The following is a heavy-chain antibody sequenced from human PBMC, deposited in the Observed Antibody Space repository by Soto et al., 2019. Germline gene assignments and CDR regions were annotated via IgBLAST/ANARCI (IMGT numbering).Heavy chain of an antibody. D-gene: IGHD3-22*01. CDR2: IYHSGST. CDR3: ARGSSGPGSFDY. CDR1: GGSISSGGYS. Sequence: PSETLSLTCAVSGGSISSGGYSWSLILQPQGKGLEWIGYIYHSGSTYYNPSLKSRVTISVDRSKNQFSLKLSSVTAADTAVYYCARGSSGPGSFDYWGQGTLVTVSS. J-gene: IGHJ4*02. V-gene: IGHV4-30-2*01.